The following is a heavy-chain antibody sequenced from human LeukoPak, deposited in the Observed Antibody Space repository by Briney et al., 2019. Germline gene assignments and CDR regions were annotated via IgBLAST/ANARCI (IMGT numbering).Heavy chain of an antibody. CDR2: ISGSGGST. J-gene: IGHJ4*02. V-gene: IGHV3-23*01. Sequence: GGSLRLSCAASGSTFSSYAMSWVRQAPGKGLEWVSAISGSGGSTYYADSVKGRFTISRDNSKNTLYLQMNSLRAEDTAVYYCAKTSRVYCSSTSCLTDYWGQGTLVTVSS. CDR3: AKTSRVYCSSTSCLTDY. D-gene: IGHD2-2*01. CDR1: GSTFSSYA.